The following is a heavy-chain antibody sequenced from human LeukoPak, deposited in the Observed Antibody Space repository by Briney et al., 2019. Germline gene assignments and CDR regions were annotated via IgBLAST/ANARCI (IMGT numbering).Heavy chain of an antibody. V-gene: IGHV5-51*01. CDR1: GYSFITYW. J-gene: IGHJ4*02. CDR3: ARQGPDVNFDY. D-gene: IGHD1-14*01. Sequence: GESLKISCKGSGYSFITYWVGWVRHMPGKGLEWMGIIYPDDSDTRYSPSFQGQVTISADKSISTAFLQWSSLKASDTAIYYCARQGPDVNFDYWGQGTLVTVSS. CDR2: IYPDDSDT.